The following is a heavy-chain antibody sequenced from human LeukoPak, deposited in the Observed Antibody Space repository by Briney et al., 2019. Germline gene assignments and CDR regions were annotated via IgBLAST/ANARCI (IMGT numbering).Heavy chain of an antibody. CDR3: ARGRVHYYGSGRKGYYFGY. J-gene: IGHJ4*02. Sequence: PSETLSLTCAVYGGSFSGYYWSWIRQPPGKGLEWIGEINHSGSTNYNPSLKSRVTISVDTSKNQFSLKLSSVTAADTAVYYCARGRVHYYGSGRKGYYFGYWGQGTLVTVSS. D-gene: IGHD3-10*01. V-gene: IGHV4-34*01. CDR2: INHSGST. CDR1: GGSFSGYY.